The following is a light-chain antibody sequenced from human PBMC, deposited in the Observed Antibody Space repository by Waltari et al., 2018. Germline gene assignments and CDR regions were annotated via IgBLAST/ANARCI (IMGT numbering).Light chain of an antibody. CDR2: GAT. Sequence: DIQMTQSPSSLSASIGDRVTMTCRASQDISNYLAWYQQKPGKVPKLLIYGATTLQTGVPSRFSGSGSGTEFTLTISSLQPEDVATYYCQRYSNTPRTFGQGTKLEIK. J-gene: IGKJ2*02. V-gene: IGKV1-27*01. CDR1: QDISNY. CDR3: QRYSNTPRT.